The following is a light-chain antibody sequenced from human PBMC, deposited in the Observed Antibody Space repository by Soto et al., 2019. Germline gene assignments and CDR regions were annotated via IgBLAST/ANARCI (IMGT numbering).Light chain of an antibody. CDR2: KAS. Sequence: DIQMTQSPSTLSASVGDRVTITCRASQSISSWLAWYQQKPGKAPKLLIYKASSLESGVPSRFSGSGSGTEFTLTISRLEPEDFALYYCQQYATSPLTFGGGTKVDIK. CDR3: QQYATSPLT. J-gene: IGKJ4*01. CDR1: QSISSW. V-gene: IGKV1-5*03.